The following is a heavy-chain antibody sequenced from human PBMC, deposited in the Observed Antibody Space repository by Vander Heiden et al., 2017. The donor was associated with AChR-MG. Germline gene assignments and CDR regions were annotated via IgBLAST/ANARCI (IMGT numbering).Heavy chain of an antibody. D-gene: IGHD2-8*02. Sequence: QVQLQESGPGLVKPSEPLSLTCRVSGGSLSSYYWSWIRQPPGKVLEWIADIYYSGSTNYHPSLKSRVTISVDTSKNQFSLKLTSVTAADTAMYYCARVHPWSVAAFDFWGRGTMVTVSS. CDR1: GGSLSSYY. CDR2: IYYSGST. CDR3: ARVHPWSVAAFDF. J-gene: IGHJ3*01. V-gene: IGHV4-59*01.